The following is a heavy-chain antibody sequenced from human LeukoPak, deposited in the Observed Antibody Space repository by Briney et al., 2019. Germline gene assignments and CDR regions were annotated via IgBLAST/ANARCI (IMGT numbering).Heavy chain of an antibody. Sequence: GGSLRLSCAASGFTFSSYGMHWARQAPGKGLEWVSYISSSSRTIYYADSVKGRFTISRDTAKNSLYLQMNSLRAEDTAVYYCARDLWRSGWPDAFDIWGQGIMVTVSS. CDR2: ISSSSRTI. V-gene: IGHV3-48*01. D-gene: IGHD6-19*01. J-gene: IGHJ3*02. CDR1: GFTFSSYG. CDR3: ARDLWRSGWPDAFDI.